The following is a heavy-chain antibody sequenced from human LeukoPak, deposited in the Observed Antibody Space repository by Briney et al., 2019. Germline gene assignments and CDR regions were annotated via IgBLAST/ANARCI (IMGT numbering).Heavy chain of an antibody. CDR3: ARHRSGGSQDDAFDI. CDR1: EFTFSTYW. J-gene: IGHJ3*02. V-gene: IGHV3-7*01. Sequence: GGSLRPSCAASEFTFSTYWMSWVRQAPGKGLEWVADIKQDGSEKYYVHSVKGRFTISRQNAKNSLFLQMNSLRAEDTAVYYCARHRSGGSQDDAFDIWGQGTMVTVSS. D-gene: IGHD2-15*01. CDR2: IKQDGSEK.